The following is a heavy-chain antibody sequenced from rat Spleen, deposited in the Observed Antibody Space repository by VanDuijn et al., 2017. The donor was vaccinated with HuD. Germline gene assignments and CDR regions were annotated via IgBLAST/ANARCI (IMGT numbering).Heavy chain of an antibody. CDR2: ISYDGSST. J-gene: IGHJ2*01. CDR3: ARRSH. V-gene: IGHV5-7*01. Sequence: EVQLVESGGGLVQPGRSLKLSCAASGFTFSDYNMAWVRQAPKKGLEWVATISYDGSSTYYRDSVKGRFTISRDNAKSTLYLQMDSLRSEDTATYYCARRSHWGQGVMVTVSS. CDR1: GFTFSDYN. D-gene: IGHD3-8*01.